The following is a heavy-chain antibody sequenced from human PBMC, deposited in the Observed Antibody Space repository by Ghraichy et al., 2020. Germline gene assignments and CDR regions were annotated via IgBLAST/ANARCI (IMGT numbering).Heavy chain of an antibody. CDR1: GGSISGYY. CDR2: IYYSGST. Sequence: SETLSLTCAVSGGSISGYYWTWIRQPPGKGLEWIGYIYYSGSTNYNLSLKSRVTISVDTSRNQFSLILSSVIAADSAVYYCVRFSYDPVGTNSYFDYWGQGTLVTGST. D-gene: IGHD5-12*01. CDR3: VRFSYDPVGTNSYFDY. J-gene: IGHJ4*02. V-gene: IGHV4-59*01.